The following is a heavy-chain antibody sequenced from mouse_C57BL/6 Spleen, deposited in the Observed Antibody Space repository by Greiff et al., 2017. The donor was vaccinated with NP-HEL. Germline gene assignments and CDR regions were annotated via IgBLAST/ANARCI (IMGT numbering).Heavy chain of an antibody. J-gene: IGHJ3*01. CDR1: GYTFTDYE. CDR2: IDPETGGT. CDR3: TSITTVVARGFAY. Sequence: VQLQQSGAELVRPGASVTLSCKASGYTFTDYEMHWVKQTPVHGLEWVGAIDPETGGTAYHQKFKGKAILTADKSSSTAYMGLRSLTSEDSAVYYCTSITTVVARGFAYGSQGTLVTVSA. D-gene: IGHD1-1*01. V-gene: IGHV1-15*01.